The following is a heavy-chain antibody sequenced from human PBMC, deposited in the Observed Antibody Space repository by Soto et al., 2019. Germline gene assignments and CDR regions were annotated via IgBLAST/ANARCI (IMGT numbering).Heavy chain of an antibody. Sequence: PGGSLRLSCAASGFTFDDYGMSWVRQAPGKGLEWVSGINWNGGSTGYADSVKGRFTISRDNAKNSLYLQMNSLRAEDTALYYCASFYSSSSWYYYGMDVWGQGTTVTVSS. CDR2: INWNGGST. D-gene: IGHD6-6*01. CDR3: ASFYSSSSWYYYGMDV. V-gene: IGHV3-20*04. CDR1: GFTFDDYG. J-gene: IGHJ6*02.